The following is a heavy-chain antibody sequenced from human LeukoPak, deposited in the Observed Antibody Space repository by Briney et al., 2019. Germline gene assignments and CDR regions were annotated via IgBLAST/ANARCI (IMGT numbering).Heavy chain of an antibody. CDR2: ISAYNGNT. J-gene: IGHJ4*02. D-gene: IGHD3-10*01. Sequence: ASVKVSCKASRGTFSSYAIIWVRQAPGQGLEWMGWISAYNGNTNYAQKLQGRVTMTTDTSTSTAYMELRSLRSDDTAVYYCARQVYYGSGSYFDYWGQGTLVTVSS. CDR3: ARQVYYGSGSYFDY. V-gene: IGHV1-18*01. CDR1: RGTFSSYA.